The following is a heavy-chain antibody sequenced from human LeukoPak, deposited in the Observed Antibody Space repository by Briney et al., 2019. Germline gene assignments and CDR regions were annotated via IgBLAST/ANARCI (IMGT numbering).Heavy chain of an antibody. CDR2: INHSGST. J-gene: IGHJ4*02. CDR3: ASLGAEEGFDY. CDR1: GGSFSGYY. V-gene: IGHV4-34*01. Sequence: SETLSLTCAVYGGSFSGYYWSWIRQPPGKGLEWIGEINHSGSTNYNPSLKGRVTISVDTSKNQFSLKLSSVTAADTAVYYCASLGAEEGFDYWGQGTLVTVSS.